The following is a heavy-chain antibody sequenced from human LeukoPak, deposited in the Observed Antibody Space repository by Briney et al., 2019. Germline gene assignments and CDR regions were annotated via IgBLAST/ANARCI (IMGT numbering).Heavy chain of an antibody. CDR2: INTDGSST. CDR1: GFTFSSYW. V-gene: IGHV3-74*01. Sequence: GGSLRLSCAASGFTFSSYWMHWVRQAPGKGLVWVSRINTDGSSTSYADSVKGRFTISRDNAKNTLYLQMNSLRAEDTAVYYCARDRGEWLLYPFDIWGQGTMVTVSS. CDR3: ARDRGEWLLYPFDI. D-gene: IGHD3-3*01. J-gene: IGHJ3*02.